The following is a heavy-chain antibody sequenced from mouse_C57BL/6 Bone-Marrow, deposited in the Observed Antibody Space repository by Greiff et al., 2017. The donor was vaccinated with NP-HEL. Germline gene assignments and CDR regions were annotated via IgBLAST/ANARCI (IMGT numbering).Heavy chain of an antibody. CDR1: GYAFTNYL. CDR3: ARRGTMVTHFDY. CDR2: INPGSGGT. J-gene: IGHJ2*01. D-gene: IGHD2-2*01. Sequence: QVQLKQSGAELVRPGTSVKVSCKASGYAFTNYLIEWVKQRPGQGLEWIGVINPGSGGTNYNEKFKGKATLTADKSSSTAYMQLSSLTSEDSAVYFCARRGTMVTHFDYWGQGTTLTVSS. V-gene: IGHV1-54*01.